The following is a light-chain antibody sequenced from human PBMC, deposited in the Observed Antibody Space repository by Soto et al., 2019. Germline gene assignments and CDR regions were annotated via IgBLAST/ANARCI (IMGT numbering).Light chain of an antibody. J-gene: IGKJ2*01. CDR1: QSVLYSPNNKNY. V-gene: IGKV4-1*01. CDR3: QQYYTGPPPT. Sequence: DIVLTQSPDSLAVSLGERATINCKSSQSVLYSPNNKNYLAWYQQKPGQPPKLLIYWASTRESGVPDRFSGSGSGTDFTLTISSLQAEDVAVYYCQQYYTGPPPTFGQGTKVEIK. CDR2: WAS.